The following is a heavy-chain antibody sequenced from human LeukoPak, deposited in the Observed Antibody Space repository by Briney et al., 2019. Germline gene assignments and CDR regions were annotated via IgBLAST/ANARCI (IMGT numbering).Heavy chain of an antibody. J-gene: IGHJ4*02. V-gene: IGHV1-2*06. CDR3: TRESGSYHGNDY. Sequence: ASVKVSCKASGYIFTDYYMHWVRQAPGQGLEWMGRINPNNGATNYAQKLQGRVTITGDTSISTAYMELSSLRSDDTAVYYCTRESGSYHGNDYWGQGTLVTVSS. CDR2: INPNNGAT. CDR1: GYIFTDYY. D-gene: IGHD1-26*01.